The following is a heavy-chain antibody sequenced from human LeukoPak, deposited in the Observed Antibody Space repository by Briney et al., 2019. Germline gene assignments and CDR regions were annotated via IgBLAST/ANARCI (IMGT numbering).Heavy chain of an antibody. CDR3: AKGGPRGVIVVPAAISYFDY. J-gene: IGHJ4*02. D-gene: IGHD2-2*01. V-gene: IGHV3-23*01. CDR2: ISGSGGST. Sequence: GGSLRLSCAASGFTFSSYEMNWVRQAPGKGLEWVSAISGSGGSTYYADSVKGRFTISRDNSKNTLYLQMNSLRAEDTAVYYCAKGGPRGVIVVPAAISYFDYWGQGTLVTVSS. CDR1: GFTFSSYE.